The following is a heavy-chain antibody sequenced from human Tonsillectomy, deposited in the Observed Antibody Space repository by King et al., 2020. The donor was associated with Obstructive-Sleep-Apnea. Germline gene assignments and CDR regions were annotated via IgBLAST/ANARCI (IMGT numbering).Heavy chain of an antibody. J-gene: IGHJ4*02. CDR3: AKDRAAVAGGIDY. CDR2: ISDSGENT. CDR1: GFTFSSYA. D-gene: IGHD6-19*01. Sequence: VQLVESGGGLVQPGGSLRLSCAASGFTFSSYAMTWVRQAPGKGLEWVSTISDSGENTYYAGFVKGRLTVSRDNSKNTLHLQMKSLRTEDTAIYYCAKDRAAVAGGIDYWGQGTVVTVSS. V-gene: IGHV3-23*04.